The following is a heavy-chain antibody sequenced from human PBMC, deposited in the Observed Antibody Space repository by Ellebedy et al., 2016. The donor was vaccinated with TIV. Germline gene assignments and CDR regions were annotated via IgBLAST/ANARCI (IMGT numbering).Heavy chain of an antibody. J-gene: IGHJ4*02. CDR1: GFTFRNYW. CDR3: ARVEPFYCSSTSCKNLGSDY. V-gene: IGHV3-21*01. D-gene: IGHD2-2*01. CDR2: ISSSGSYI. Sequence: GESLKISCAASGFTFRNYWMNWVRQAPGKGLEWVSSISSSGSYIYYADSVRGRFTISRDNAKNSLYLQMNRLRAENTAVYYCARVEPFYCSSTSCKNLGSDYWGQGTLVTVSS.